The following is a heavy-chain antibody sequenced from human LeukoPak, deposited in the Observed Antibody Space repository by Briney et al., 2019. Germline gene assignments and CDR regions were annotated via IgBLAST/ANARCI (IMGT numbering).Heavy chain of an antibody. V-gene: IGHV3-48*04. J-gene: IGHJ2*01. D-gene: IGHD1-7*01. CDR2: ITSASSTI. CDR1: GFTFSSYW. Sequence: GGSLRLSCAASGFTFSSYWMHWVRQAPGKGLEWVSYITSASSTIYYADSVKGRFTISRDNAKNSLYLQMDSLRAEDTAVYYCARWYSVGWNYYFDLWGRGTLVTVSS. CDR3: ARWYSVGWNYYFDL.